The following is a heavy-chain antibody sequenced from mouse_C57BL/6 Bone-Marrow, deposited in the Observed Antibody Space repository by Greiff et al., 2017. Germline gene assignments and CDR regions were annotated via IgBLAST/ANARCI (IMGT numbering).Heavy chain of an antibody. CDR1: GYTFTDYE. CDR2: IDPETGGT. Sequence: QVQLQQSGAELVRPGASVTLSCKASGYTFTDYEMHWVKQTPVHGLEWIGAIDPETGGTAYNQKFKGKAILTADKSSSTAYMELRSLTSEDSAVYYCTRGEIYYGAYWGQGTLVTVSA. V-gene: IGHV1-15*01. J-gene: IGHJ3*01. CDR3: TRGEIYYGAY. D-gene: IGHD2-1*01.